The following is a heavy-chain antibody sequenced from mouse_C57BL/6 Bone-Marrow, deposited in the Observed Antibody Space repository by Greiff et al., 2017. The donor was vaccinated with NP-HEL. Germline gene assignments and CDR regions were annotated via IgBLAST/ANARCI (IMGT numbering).Heavy chain of an antibody. CDR1: GYSFTSYY. Sequence: QVQLQQSGPELVKPGASVKLSCKASGYSFTSYYIPWVQQRPGQGLEWVGWIYPGGGNTKYNEKFKGKATLTADTSSSTAYMQLSSLTSEDSAVYYCAKLGFDYWGQGTTLTVSS. CDR2: IYPGGGNT. D-gene: IGHD4-1*01. V-gene: IGHV1-66*01. CDR3: AKLGFDY. J-gene: IGHJ2*01.